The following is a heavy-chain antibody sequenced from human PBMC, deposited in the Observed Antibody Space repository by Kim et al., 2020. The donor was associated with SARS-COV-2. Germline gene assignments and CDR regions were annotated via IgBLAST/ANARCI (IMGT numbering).Heavy chain of an antibody. CDR1: GFSFSNSW. V-gene: IGHV3-7*03. CDR3: AAWTGNSNY. Sequence: GGSLRLSCAASGFSFSNSWMTWVRQAPGKGLEWVANISPDGSHISYVDSVKGRITISRDDAKNSLYLQMDSLRVEDTAMYYCAAWTGNSNYWGQGTLVT. D-gene: IGHD1-7*01. J-gene: IGHJ4*02. CDR2: ISPDGSHI.